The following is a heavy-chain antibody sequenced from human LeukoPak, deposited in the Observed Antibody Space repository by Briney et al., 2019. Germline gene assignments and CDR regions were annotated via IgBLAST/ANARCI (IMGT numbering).Heavy chain of an antibody. Sequence: GRSLRLSCEASGFAFNTYAMHWVRQAPGKGLEWVTLIWHDGSHKFYIDSVRGRFTISRDNSKNTVYLQMNGLRAEDTAVYYCAREIFGSGSYPEYWGQGTLVAVSS. D-gene: IGHD3-10*01. CDR2: IWHDGSHK. CDR1: GFAFNTYA. V-gene: IGHV3-33*01. CDR3: AREIFGSGSYPEY. J-gene: IGHJ4*02.